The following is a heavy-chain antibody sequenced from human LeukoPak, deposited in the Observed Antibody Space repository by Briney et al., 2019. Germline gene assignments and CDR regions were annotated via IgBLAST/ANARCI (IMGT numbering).Heavy chain of an antibody. J-gene: IGHJ3*02. D-gene: IGHD3-10*01. V-gene: IGHV3-30-3*01. CDR2: ISYDGSNK. Sequence: PGRALRLSCAASGITLSSYDMHWVRQAPGKALEWVAVISYDGSNKEYADSVKGRFTISRDNSKNTLDLQMNSLRAEDTAVYYCAKDRGVWAFDIWGQGTMVTVSS. CDR3: AKDRGVWAFDI. CDR1: GITLSSYD.